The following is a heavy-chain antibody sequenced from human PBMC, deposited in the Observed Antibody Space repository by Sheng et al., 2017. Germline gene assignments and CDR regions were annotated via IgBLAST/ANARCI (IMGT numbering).Heavy chain of an antibody. D-gene: IGHD4-4*01. CDR3: AREHDYRPFDY. J-gene: IGHJ4*02. CDR1: GFTFSSYE. Sequence: EVQLVESGGGLVQPGGSLRLSCVASGFTFSSYEMNWVRQAPGKGLEWVSYISSSGTTIYYADSVKGRFTISRDNAKNSLYMQMNSLRAEDTAIYYCAREHDYRPFDYWGQGTLVTVSS. CDR2: ISSSGTTI. V-gene: IGHV3-48*03.